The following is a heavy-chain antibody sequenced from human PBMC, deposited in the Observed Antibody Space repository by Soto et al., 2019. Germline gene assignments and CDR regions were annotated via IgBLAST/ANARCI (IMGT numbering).Heavy chain of an antibody. CDR1: GGSFSGNY. CDR3: ARNPPRAGAITSQWHRNYNTRYQLPPGGAFDI. V-gene: IGHV4-34*01. CDR2: INNRGGT. Sequence: QVQLQQWGAGLVKPSATLSLTCAVYGGSFSGNYWSWIRQPPGKGLEWIGEINNRGGTNFNPSLKSRVTISVDTSKNQFSLRLSSVTAADTAVYYCARNPPRAGAITSQWHRNYNTRYQLPPGGAFDIWGQGTMVTVSS. D-gene: IGHD2-2*01. J-gene: IGHJ3*02.